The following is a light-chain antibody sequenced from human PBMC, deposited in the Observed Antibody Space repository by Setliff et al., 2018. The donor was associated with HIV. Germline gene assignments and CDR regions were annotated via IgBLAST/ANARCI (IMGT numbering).Light chain of an antibody. Sequence: QAVVTQEPSLTVSPGGTVTLTCASSTGAATSGNFPSWFQQKPGQAPRALIYSSSKKHSWTPARFSGSLLGGKAALTLSGVQPEDEADYYCLLYYGTFYVFGSGTKVTVL. J-gene: IGLJ1*01. V-gene: IGLV7-43*01. CDR2: SSS. CDR3: LLYYGTFYV. CDR1: TGAATSGNF.